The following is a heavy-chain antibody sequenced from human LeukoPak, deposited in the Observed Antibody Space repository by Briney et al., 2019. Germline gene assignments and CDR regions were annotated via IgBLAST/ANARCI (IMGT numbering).Heavy chain of an antibody. CDR3: ARAGDYYDSSGYYDY. V-gene: IGHV2-70*11. CDR1: GFSLSTSGMC. CDR2: IDWDDDK. Sequence: SGPTLVNPTQTLTLTCTFSGFSLSTSGMCVSWIRQPPGEALEWLARIDWDDDKYYSTSLKTRLTISKDTSKDQVVLTMTNMDPVDTATYYCARAGDYYDSSGYYDYWGQGTLVTVSS. J-gene: IGHJ4*02. D-gene: IGHD3-22*01.